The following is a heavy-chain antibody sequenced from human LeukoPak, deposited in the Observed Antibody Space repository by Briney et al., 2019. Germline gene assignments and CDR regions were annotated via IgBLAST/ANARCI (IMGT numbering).Heavy chain of an antibody. CDR3: ARHTVAKDAFDI. J-gene: IGHJ3*02. D-gene: IGHD5-12*01. Sequence: PSETLSLTSTVSGGSISSSSYYWGWIRQPPGKGLEWIGNIFYRGSTYYNPSLKSRVTISLDTSKNQFSLKLSSVTAADTAVYYCARHTVAKDAFDIWGQGTMVTVSS. CDR2: IFYRGST. CDR1: GGSISSSSYY. V-gene: IGHV4-39*01.